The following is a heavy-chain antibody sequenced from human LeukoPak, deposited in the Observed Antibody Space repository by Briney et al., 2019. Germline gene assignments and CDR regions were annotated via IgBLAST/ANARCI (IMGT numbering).Heavy chain of an antibody. J-gene: IGHJ5*02. Sequence: GASVKVSCKASGGTFSSYAISWVRQAPGQGLEWMGGIIPIFGTANYAQKFQGRVTITADESTSTAYMELSSLRSEDTAVYYCASGAWYYYGSGSYYWFDPWGQGTLVTVSS. D-gene: IGHD3-10*01. V-gene: IGHV1-69*13. CDR2: IIPIFGTA. CDR3: ASGAWYYYGSGSYYWFDP. CDR1: GGTFSSYA.